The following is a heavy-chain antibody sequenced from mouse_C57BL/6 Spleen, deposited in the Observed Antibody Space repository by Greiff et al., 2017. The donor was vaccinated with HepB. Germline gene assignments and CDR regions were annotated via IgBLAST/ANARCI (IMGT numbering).Heavy chain of an antibody. CDR1: GYAFSSSW. D-gene: IGHD1-1*01. Sequence: VQLVESGPELVKPGASVKISCKASGYAFSSSWMNWVKQRPGKGLEWIGRIYPGDGDTNYNGKFKGKATLTADKSSSTAYMQLSSLTSEDSAVYFCSPHYYGSSTGFAYWGQGTLVTVSA. J-gene: IGHJ3*01. CDR3: SPHYYGSSTGFAY. CDR2: IYPGDGDT. V-gene: IGHV1-82*01.